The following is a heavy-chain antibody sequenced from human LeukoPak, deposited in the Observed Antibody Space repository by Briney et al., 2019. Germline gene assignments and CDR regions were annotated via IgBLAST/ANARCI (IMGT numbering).Heavy chain of an antibody. CDR1: GFTFINYS. D-gene: IGHD3-10*02. V-gene: IGHV3-21*01. Sequence: GGSLRLSGTASGFTFINYSMNWVRQAPGKGLEWVSSISTNSAFIYYADSVKGRFTISRDNAKNSLYLQMNSLRAEDTAVYYCAELGITMIGGVWGKGTTVTISS. CDR3: AELGITMIGGV. CDR2: ISTNSAFI. J-gene: IGHJ6*04.